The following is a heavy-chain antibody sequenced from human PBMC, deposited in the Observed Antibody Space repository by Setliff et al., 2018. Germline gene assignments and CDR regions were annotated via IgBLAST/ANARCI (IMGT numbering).Heavy chain of an antibody. CDR3: ARDGPQTTPSGWYFDL. CDR2: INPIFGTT. V-gene: IGHV1-69*05. J-gene: IGHJ2*01. CDR1: GGSFSNHG. Sequence: VASVKVSCKASGGSFSNHGFTWVRQAPGQGLEWMGGINPIFGTTTYGQKFQGRVSITTDKSTTTAYMQLSSLTSGDTAVYYCARDGPQTTPSGWYFDLWGRGTLVTVSS. D-gene: IGHD4-17*01.